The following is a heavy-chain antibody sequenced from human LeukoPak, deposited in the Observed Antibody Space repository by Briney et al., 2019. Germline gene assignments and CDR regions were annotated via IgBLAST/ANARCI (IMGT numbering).Heavy chain of an antibody. CDR1: GFTYSSYA. D-gene: IGHD7-27*01. CDR2: ISSSGGST. Sequence: GGPLRLSCAACGFTYSSYAMSWVRQAPGKGLEWVSAISSSGGSTYYADSVKGRFTISRDNSKNTLFLQMNSLRAEDTAVYYCAKGESNWDYYFDYWGQGTLVTVSS. V-gene: IGHV3-23*01. CDR3: AKGESNWDYYFDY. J-gene: IGHJ4*02.